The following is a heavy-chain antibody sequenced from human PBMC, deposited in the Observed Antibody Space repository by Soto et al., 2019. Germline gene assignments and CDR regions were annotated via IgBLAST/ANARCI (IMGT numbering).Heavy chain of an antibody. CDR3: ARARRASMVGSGPIDY. J-gene: IGHJ4*02. V-gene: IGHV1-69*01. CDR2: IIPIFGTA. D-gene: IGHD3-3*01. CDR1: GGTFSSYA. Sequence: QVQLVQSGAEVKKPGSSVKVSCKASGGTFSSYAISWVRQAPGQGLEWMGGIIPIFGTANYAQKFQGRVTITADESTSTAYMELSSLRSEDTALYYCARARRASMVGSGPIDYWGQGTLVTVSS.